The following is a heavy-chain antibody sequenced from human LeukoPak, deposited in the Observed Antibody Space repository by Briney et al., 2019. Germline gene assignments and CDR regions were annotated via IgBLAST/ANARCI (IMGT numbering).Heavy chain of an antibody. V-gene: IGHV3-23*01. D-gene: IGHD2-21*01. Sequence: GGSLRLSCAASGFTFSTYAMSWVRQAPGKGLEWVSGISGSGGNTYYADSVKGRFTISRDNSKDTQYLQMNSLRAEDTAVYYCATEKGDSPDYWGQGTLVTVSS. CDR2: ISGSGGNT. J-gene: IGHJ4*02. CDR3: ATEKGDSPDY. CDR1: GFTFSTYA.